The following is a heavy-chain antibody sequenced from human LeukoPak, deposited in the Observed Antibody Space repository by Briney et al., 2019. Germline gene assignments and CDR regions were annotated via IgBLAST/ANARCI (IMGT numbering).Heavy chain of an antibody. CDR1: GGSIISGNYY. V-gene: IGHV4-39*07. CDR2: IYYSGNT. CDR3: ARRVATMVRERDRLAFDI. Sequence: PSETLSLTCSVSGGSIISGNYYWGWVRQPPGRGLEWIGSIYYSGNTNYNPSLKSRVTISVDTSKNQFSLKLSSVTAADTAVYYCARRVATMVRERDRLAFDIWGQGTMVTVSS. D-gene: IGHD3-10*01. J-gene: IGHJ3*02.